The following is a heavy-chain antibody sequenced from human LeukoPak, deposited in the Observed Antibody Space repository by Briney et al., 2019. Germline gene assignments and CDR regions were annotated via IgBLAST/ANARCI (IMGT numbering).Heavy chain of an antibody. CDR3: ARDRGPYGSGSSYY. J-gene: IGHJ4*02. D-gene: IGHD3-10*01. V-gene: IGHV3-30*04. Sequence: GGSLRLSCAASGFTFSSYAMHWVRQAPGKGLEWVAVISYDGSNKYYADSVKGRFTISRDNSKNTLYLQMNSPRAEDTAVYYCARDRGPYGSGSSYYWGQGTLVTVSS. CDR1: GFTFSSYA. CDR2: ISYDGSNK.